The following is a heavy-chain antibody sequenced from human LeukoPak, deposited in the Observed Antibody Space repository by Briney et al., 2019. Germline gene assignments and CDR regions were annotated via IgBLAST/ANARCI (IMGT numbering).Heavy chain of an antibody. Sequence: SETLSLTCAVYGGSFSGYYWSWIRQPPGKGLEWIGEINHSGSTNYNPSLKSRVTISVDTSKNQFSLKLSSVTAADTAVYYCARGGLDTAMLYFDYWGQGTLVTVSS. V-gene: IGHV4-34*01. D-gene: IGHD5-18*01. J-gene: IGHJ4*02. CDR3: ARGGLDTAMLYFDY. CDR2: INHSGST. CDR1: GGSFSGYY.